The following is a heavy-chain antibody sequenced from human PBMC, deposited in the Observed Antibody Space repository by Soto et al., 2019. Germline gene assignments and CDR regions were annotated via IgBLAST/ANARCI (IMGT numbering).Heavy chain of an antibody. CDR2: IYHSGST. V-gene: IGHV4-4*02. D-gene: IGHD4-17*01. CDR1: VGSISSSNW. J-gene: IGHJ5*02. CDR3: ARRWYVTTTLGWFDP. Sequence: QVQLQESGPGLVKPSGTLSLTCAVSVGSISSSNWWSWVRQPPGKGLEWIGEIYHSGSTNYNPSLKSRVTISVDKSNHQFTLKVSSVTAADTAVYYCARRWYVTTTLGWFDPWGQGTLVTVSS.